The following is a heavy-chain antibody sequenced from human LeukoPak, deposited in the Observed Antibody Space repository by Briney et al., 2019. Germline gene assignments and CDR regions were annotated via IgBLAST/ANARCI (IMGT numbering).Heavy chain of an antibody. CDR2: FYTSGSA. Sequence: SETLSLTCTASGASISGYYWSWIRQPPGKELEWIGYFYTSGSAHYNPSLRSRVTMSVDTSKHQFSLKLSSVTAADSAVYYCARGLRDEDRHDNYYYMEVWGKGATVTVSS. V-gene: IGHV4-4*09. J-gene: IGHJ6*03. CDR3: ARGLRDEDRHDNYYYMEV. D-gene: IGHD1-1*01. CDR1: GASISGYY.